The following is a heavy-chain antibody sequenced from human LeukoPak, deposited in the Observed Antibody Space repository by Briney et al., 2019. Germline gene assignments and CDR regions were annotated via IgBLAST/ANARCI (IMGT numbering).Heavy chain of an antibody. J-gene: IGHJ4*02. CDR3: ARWPDY. CDR2: IYYNGST. CDR1: GGSISSGSYY. Sequence: PSQTLSLTCTVSGGSISSGSYYWSWIRQPPGKGLEWIGYIYYNGSTNYNPSLKSRVTISVDTSKNQFSLKLSSVTAADTAVYYCARWPDYWGQGTLVTVSS. V-gene: IGHV4-61*01.